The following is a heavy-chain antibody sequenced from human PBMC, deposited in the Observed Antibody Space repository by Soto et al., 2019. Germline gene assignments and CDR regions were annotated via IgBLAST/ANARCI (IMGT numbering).Heavy chain of an antibody. CDR3: ARFFSNSGVEYPFDL. D-gene: IGHD4-4*01. CDR2: IFYSGGT. V-gene: IGHV4-30-4*01. J-gene: IGHJ3*01. CDR1: GGSISSNDYY. Sequence: QVQLQESGPGLVEPSQTLSLTCTVSGGSISSNDYYWNWIRQAPGKGPEWIAYIFYSGGTYYNPSLKSRVTISVDTSKNQFSLKLSSVTAADTAVYYCARFFSNSGVEYPFDLWGQGTMVTVSS.